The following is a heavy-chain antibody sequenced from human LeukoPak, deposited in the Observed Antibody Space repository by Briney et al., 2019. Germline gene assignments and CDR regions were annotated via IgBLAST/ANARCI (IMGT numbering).Heavy chain of an antibody. J-gene: IGHJ4*02. Sequence: SETLSLTCTVSGGSISSYYWSWIRQPPGEGLEWIGSIYYNGNTDYNPSLKSRVTISVDTSKNQFSLKLSSVTAADTAVYYCAGVVVAAYHREYYFDYWGQGTLVTVSS. V-gene: IGHV4-59*01. CDR1: GGSISSYY. CDR2: IYYNGNT. CDR3: AGVVVAAYHREYYFDY. D-gene: IGHD2-15*01.